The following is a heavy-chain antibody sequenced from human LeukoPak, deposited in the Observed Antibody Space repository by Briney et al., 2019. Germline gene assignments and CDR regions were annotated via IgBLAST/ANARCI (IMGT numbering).Heavy chain of an antibody. J-gene: IGHJ4*02. D-gene: IGHD1-26*01. CDR3: ARSMFSVGASPQPSFDY. Sequence: GSSVKVSCKASQYTFTDCYMHWVRQAPGQGLEWMGWINLNSGGTNYERRFQGRVTMTSDTSISTAYMELSRLTSDDTAVYYCARSMFSVGASPQPSFDYWGQGTLVTVSS. V-gene: IGHV1-2*02. CDR1: QYTFTDCY. CDR2: INLNSGGT.